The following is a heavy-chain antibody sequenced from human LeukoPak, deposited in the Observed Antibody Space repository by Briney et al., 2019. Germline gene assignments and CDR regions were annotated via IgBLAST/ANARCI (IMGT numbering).Heavy chain of an antibody. Sequence: ASVKVSCKVSGYTLTELSMHWVRQAPGKGLEWMGGFDPEGGETIYAQKFQGRVTITADESTSTAYMELSSLRSEDTAVYYCARAPLPTTVVIQNYFDYWGQGTLVTVSS. J-gene: IGHJ4*02. CDR3: ARAPLPTTVVIQNYFDY. CDR1: GYTLTELS. V-gene: IGHV1-24*01. CDR2: FDPEGGET. D-gene: IGHD4-23*01.